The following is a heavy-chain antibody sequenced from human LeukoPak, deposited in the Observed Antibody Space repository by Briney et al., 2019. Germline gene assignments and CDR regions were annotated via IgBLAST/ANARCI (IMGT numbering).Heavy chain of an antibody. J-gene: IGHJ6*03. D-gene: IGHD6-6*01. CDR1: GGSNSSGSYY. V-gene: IGHV4-61*02. CDR3: ARIHSSSFYYYYYMDV. CDR2: IYTSGST. Sequence: SETLALTCTVSGGSNSSGSYYGSWIRQPAGKGLEWVGRIYTSGSTHYNPSIKSRVNIPVNTSKNQFSLKLSSVTAADTAVYYCARIHSSSFYYYYYMDVWGKGTTVTVSS.